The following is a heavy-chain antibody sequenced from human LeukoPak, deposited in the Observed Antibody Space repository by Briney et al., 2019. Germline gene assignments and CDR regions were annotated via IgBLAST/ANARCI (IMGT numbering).Heavy chain of an antibody. D-gene: IGHD3-3*01. CDR3: ARGRFLDAFDI. CDR2: IYYSGST. CDR1: GDSISTSSYY. J-gene: IGHJ3*02. V-gene: IGHV4-39*07. Sequence: SEPVSLTCTVSGDSISTSSYYWGWIRQPSGKGLEWIGIIYYSGSTYYNPSIKSRVTISVDTSKSQFSLKLSSVTAADTAVYYCARGRFLDAFDIWGQGTIVSVSS.